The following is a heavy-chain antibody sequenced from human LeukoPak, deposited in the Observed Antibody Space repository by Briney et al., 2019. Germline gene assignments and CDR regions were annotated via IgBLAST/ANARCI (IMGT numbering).Heavy chain of an antibody. Sequence: ASVKASCKASGYTFTSYYMHWVRQAPGQGLEWMGIINPSGGSTSYAQKFQGRVTMTRDTSTSTVYMELSSLRSEDTAVYYCAREGLRYDGYSSGWYLDYWGQGTLVTVSS. V-gene: IGHV1-46*01. CDR2: INPSGGST. CDR1: GYTFTSYY. J-gene: IGHJ4*02. D-gene: IGHD6-19*01. CDR3: AREGLRYDGYSSGWYLDY.